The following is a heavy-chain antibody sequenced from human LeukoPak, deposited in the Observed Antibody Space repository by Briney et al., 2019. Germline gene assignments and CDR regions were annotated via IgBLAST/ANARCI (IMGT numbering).Heavy chain of an antibody. Sequence: PGGSLRLSCAASGFTFSSYWMSWVRQAPGKGLEWVANIKQDGSEKYNVDSVKGRFTISRDNAKNSLYLQMNSLRAEDTAVYYCARKGLLGGSYTFDYWGQGTLVTVSS. CDR2: IKQDGSEK. V-gene: IGHV3-7*01. J-gene: IGHJ4*02. CDR3: ARKGLLGGSYTFDY. D-gene: IGHD1-26*01. CDR1: GFTFSSYW.